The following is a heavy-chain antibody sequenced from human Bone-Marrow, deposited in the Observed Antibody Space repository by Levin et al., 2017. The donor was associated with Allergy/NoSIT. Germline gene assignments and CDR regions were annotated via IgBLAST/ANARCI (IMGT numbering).Heavy chain of an antibody. J-gene: IGHJ4*02. D-gene: IGHD3-16*02. CDR1: VFTFSSYA. CDR3: ARGPPIDLRLGDLSPRRPFDY. Sequence: QAGGSLRLSCAASVFTFSSYAMHWVRQAPGKGLEWVAVISNDGTNKNYADSVKGRFTISRDNSKNTLYLQMNSLRPEDTAVYNCARGPPIDLRLGDLSPRRPFDYWGQGTLVTVSS. CDR2: ISNDGTNK. V-gene: IGHV3-30*04.